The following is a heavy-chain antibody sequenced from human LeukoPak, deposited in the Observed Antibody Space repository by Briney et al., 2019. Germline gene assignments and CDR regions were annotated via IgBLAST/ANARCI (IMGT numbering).Heavy chain of an antibody. V-gene: IGHV3-74*01. J-gene: IGHJ4*02. CDR2: INSDGRSI. Sequence: GGSLRLSCAPSAFTFSSYWMHWVRQGPGKGLVWVSRINSDGRSISYADSVKGRFTISRDNAKNTLYLQMNSLRAEDTAVYYCARDFYYGSGSLDQWGQGTLVTVSS. CDR3: ARDFYYGSGSLDQ. D-gene: IGHD3-10*01. CDR1: AFTFSSYW.